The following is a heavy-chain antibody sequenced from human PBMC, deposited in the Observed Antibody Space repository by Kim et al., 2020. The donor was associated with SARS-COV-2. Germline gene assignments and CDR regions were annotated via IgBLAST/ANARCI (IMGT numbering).Heavy chain of an antibody. V-gene: IGHV5-51*01. CDR3: ARIGDY. D-gene: IGHD2-15*01. CDR2: YPGDSET. Sequence: YPGDSETRNGPSFQGQVTISADESISTAYLQWSSLKASDTAMYYCARIGDYWGQGTLVTVSS. J-gene: IGHJ4*02.